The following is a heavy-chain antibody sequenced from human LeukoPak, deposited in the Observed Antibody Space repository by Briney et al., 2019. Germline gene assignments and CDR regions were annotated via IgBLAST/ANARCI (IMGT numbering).Heavy chain of an antibody. V-gene: IGHV4-34*01. D-gene: IGHD6-13*01. J-gene: IGHJ5*02. CDR2: INHSGST. CDR3: ARAGPGIAAARTSGVFRFDP. Sequence: SETLSLTCAVYGGSFSGYYWSWIRQPPGKGLEWIGEINHSGSTNYNPSLKSRVTISVDTSKNQFSLKLSSVTAADTAVYYCARAGPGIAAARTSGVFRFDPWGQGTLVTVSS. CDR1: GGSFSGYY.